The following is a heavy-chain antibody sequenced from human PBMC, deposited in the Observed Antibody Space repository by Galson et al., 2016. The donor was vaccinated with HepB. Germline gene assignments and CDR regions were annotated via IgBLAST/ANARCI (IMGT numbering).Heavy chain of an antibody. CDR2: ICHSGTP. J-gene: IGHJ5*02. Sequence: SETLSLTCTVSGGSVRSPGYCWTWIRQPPGKGLEWIGFICHSGTPYYKPSLQSRVTISIDTSKNQFPLKVTSVTAADTAIYYCARGRNGGIDPWGQGILVPVSS. CDR3: ARGRNGGIDP. D-gene: IGHD2-8*01. V-gene: IGHV4-61*08. CDR1: GGSVRSPGYC.